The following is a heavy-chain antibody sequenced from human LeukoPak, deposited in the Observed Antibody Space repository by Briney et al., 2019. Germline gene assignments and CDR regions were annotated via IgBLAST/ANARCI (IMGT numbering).Heavy chain of an antibody. D-gene: IGHD6-19*01. V-gene: IGHV3-11*06. CDR3: ARSCGRAVAGTGVDY. J-gene: IGHJ4*02. CDR2: ISSSSSYI. CDR1: GFTFSDYY. Sequence: GGSLRLSCAASGFTFSDYYMSWIRQAPGKGLEWVSYISSSSSYIYYADSVKGRFTISRDNAKNSLCLQMNSLRAEDTAVYYCARSCGRAVAGTGVDYWGQGTLVTVSS.